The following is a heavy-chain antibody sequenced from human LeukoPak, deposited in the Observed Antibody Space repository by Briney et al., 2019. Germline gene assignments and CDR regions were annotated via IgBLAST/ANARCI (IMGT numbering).Heavy chain of an antibody. CDR3: ARDFRFSYDSSGYYGYFDY. J-gene: IGHJ4*02. CDR2: IYTSGST. Sequence: SSETLSLTCTVSGGSISSYYWSWIRQPAGKGLEWIGRIYTSGSTNYNPFLKSRVTMSVDTSKNQFSLKLSSVTAADTAVYYCARDFRFSYDSSGYYGYFDYWGQGTLVTVSS. CDR1: GGSISSYY. D-gene: IGHD3-22*01. V-gene: IGHV4-4*07.